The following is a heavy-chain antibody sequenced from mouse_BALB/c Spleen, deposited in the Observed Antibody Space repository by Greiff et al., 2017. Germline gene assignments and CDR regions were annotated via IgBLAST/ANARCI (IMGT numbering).Heavy chain of an antibody. CDR2: INSNGGST. CDR3: ARQDGNLFAY. J-gene: IGHJ3*01. V-gene: IGHV5-6-2*01. CDR1: GFTFSSYY. D-gene: IGHD2-1*01. Sequence: EVMLVESGGGLVKLGGSLKLSCAASGFTFSSYYMSWVRQTPEKRLELVAAINSNGGSTYYPDTVKGRFTISRDNAKNTLYLQMSSLKSEDTALYYCARQDGNLFAYWGQGTLVTVSA.